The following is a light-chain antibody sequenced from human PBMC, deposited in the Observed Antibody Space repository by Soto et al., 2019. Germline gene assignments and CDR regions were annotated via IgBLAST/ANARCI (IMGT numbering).Light chain of an antibody. Sequence: DIQVTQSPSTLSASVGDRVTITCRASQSISNWLAWYQQNPGKAPKLLIYDASSLESGVPSRFSGSGSGTEFTLTSSSLQPDDFATYYCQQYSSYPWTFGQGTKVEIK. J-gene: IGKJ1*01. CDR2: DAS. CDR1: QSISNW. CDR3: QQYSSYPWT. V-gene: IGKV1-5*01.